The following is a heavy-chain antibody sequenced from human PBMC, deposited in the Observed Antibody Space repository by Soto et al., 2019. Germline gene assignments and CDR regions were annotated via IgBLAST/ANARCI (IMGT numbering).Heavy chain of an antibody. CDR3: ARDMTRTVVPYFDF. J-gene: IGHJ4*02. Sequence: QVQLVQSGAEVKKPGSSVKVSCKASGGTFSNYVVNWVRQAPGQGLEWMGRNIPISGAANYAQKFQGRVTITADKSTSTSYMELSSLSSEDTAVYYCARDMTRTVVPYFDFWGQGTLVTVSS. D-gene: IGHD1-7*01. CDR2: NIPISGAA. CDR1: GGTFSNYV. V-gene: IGHV1-69*06.